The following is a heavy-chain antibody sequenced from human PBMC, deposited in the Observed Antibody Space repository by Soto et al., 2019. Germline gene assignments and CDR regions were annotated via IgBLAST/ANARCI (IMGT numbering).Heavy chain of an antibody. J-gene: IGHJ5*02. CDR2: IIPILGIA. V-gene: IGHV1-69*08. CDR1: GGTFSSYT. D-gene: IGHD3-10*01. CDR3: ARDDYVGEVGLGINWFDP. Sequence: QVQLVQSGAEVKKPGSSVKVSCKASGGTFSSYTISWVRQAPGQGLEWMGRIIPILGIANYAQKFQGRVTITADKSPSTAYMELSSLRYEDTAVYYCARDDYVGEVGLGINWFDPWGQGTLVTVSS.